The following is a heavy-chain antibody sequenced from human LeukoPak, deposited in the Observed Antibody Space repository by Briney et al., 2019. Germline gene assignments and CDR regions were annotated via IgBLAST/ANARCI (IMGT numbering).Heavy chain of an antibody. D-gene: IGHD6-19*01. J-gene: IGHJ3*02. CDR3: ARAVAGAFDI. CDR2: INHSGST. V-gene: IGHV4-34*01. CDR1: GGSFSGYY. Sequence: SETLSLTCAVYGGSFSGYYWSWIRQPPGKGLEWIGEINHSGSTNYSPSLKSRVTISVDTSKNQFSLKLSSVTAADTAVYYCARAVAGAFDIWGQGTMVTVSS.